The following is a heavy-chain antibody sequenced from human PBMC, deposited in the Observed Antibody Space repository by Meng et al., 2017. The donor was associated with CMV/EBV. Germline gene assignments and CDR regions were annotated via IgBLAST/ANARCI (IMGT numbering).Heavy chain of an antibody. Sequence: SGFTFSGYAMRGVRQAPGKGLEWVSAISGSGGNTYYADSVKGRFTISRDNSKNTLYLQMNSLRAEDTAVYYCAKDLLSGSYWFDPWGQGTLVTVSS. CDR3: AKDLLSGSYWFDP. D-gene: IGHD1-26*01. CDR2: ISGSGGNT. CDR1: GFTFSGYA. V-gene: IGHV3-23*01. J-gene: IGHJ5*02.